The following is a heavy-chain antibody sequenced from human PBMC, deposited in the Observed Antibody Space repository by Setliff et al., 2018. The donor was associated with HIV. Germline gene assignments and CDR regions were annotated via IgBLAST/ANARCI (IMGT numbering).Heavy chain of an antibody. CDR2: TYYSGST. CDR1: GDSINSGNYY. J-gene: IGHJ4*02. D-gene: IGHD3-10*01. V-gene: IGHV4-31*03. CDR3: ATSPAGEILGSRPFYFDY. Sequence: SETLSLTCTVSGDSINSGNYYWSWIRQHPGKGLEWIGYTYYSGSTYYSPSLKSRVTISEDTSKNQFSLKMRSVTAADTAVYYCATSPAGEILGSRPFYFDYWGQGTLVTV.